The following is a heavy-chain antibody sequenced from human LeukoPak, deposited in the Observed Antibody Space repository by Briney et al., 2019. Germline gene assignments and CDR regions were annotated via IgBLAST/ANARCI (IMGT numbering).Heavy chain of an antibody. CDR1: GGSISSGGYY. J-gene: IGHJ6*02. V-gene: IGHV4-31*03. CDR3: ARDRTVTSPGSYYYYGMDV. D-gene: IGHD4-17*01. Sequence: SETLSLTCTVSGGSISSGGYYWSWIRQHPGKGLEWIGYIYYSGRTYYNPSLKSRVTISVDTSKNQFSLKLSSVTAADTAVYYCARDRTVTSPGSYYYYGMDVWGQGTTVTVSS. CDR2: IYYSGRT.